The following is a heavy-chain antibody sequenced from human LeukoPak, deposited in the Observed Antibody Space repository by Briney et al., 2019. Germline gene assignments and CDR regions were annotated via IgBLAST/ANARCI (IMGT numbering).Heavy chain of an antibody. J-gene: IGHJ5*02. CDR2: VYYSGST. CDR1: GGSVSSYY. V-gene: IGHV4-59*02. Sequence: SETLSLTCTVSGGSVSSYYWSWIRQPPGKGLEWMGCVYYSGSTNYNPSLKSRVTISVDTSKNQFSLKLSSLTAADTAVYYCARGGQQLVPWGQGTLVTVSS. CDR3: ARGGQQLVP. D-gene: IGHD6-13*01.